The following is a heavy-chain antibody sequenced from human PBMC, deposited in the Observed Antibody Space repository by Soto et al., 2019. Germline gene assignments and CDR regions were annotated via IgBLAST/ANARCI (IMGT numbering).Heavy chain of an antibody. CDR1: GGTFSSYA. D-gene: IGHD2-2*01. V-gene: IGHV1-69*01. J-gene: IGHJ6*02. CDR2: IIPIFGTA. Sequence: QVQLVQSGAEVKKPGSSVKVSCKASGGTFSSYAISWVRQAPGQGLKWMGGIIPIFGTANYAQKFQGRVTITADESTSTAYMELSSLRSEDTAVYYCARDKAGEYCSSTSCPYYYGMDVWGQGTTVTVSS. CDR3: ARDKAGEYCSSTSCPYYYGMDV.